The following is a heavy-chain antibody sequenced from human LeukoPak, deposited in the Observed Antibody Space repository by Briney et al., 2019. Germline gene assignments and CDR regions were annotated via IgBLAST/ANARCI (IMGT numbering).Heavy chain of an antibody. V-gene: IGHV3-21*01. D-gene: IGHD4-23*01. CDR1: GFTFSSYT. Sequence: GGSLRLSCAASGFTFSSYTMNWVRQAPGKGLEWVSSITTSSRYIYHADSVKGRFTISRDNAKSSLYLQMNSLRAEDTAVYYCARDYGGNSDYWGQGTLVTVSS. CDR3: ARDYGGNSDY. J-gene: IGHJ4*02. CDR2: ITTSSRYI.